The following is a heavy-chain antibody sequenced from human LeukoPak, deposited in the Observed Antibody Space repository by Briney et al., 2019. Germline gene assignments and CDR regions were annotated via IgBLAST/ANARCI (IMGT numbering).Heavy chain of an antibody. J-gene: IGHJ4*02. Sequence: GGSLRLSCAASGFTFSSYDMHWVRQATGKGLEWVSAIGTAGDTYYPGSVKGRFTISRENAKNSLYLQMNSLRAGDTAVYYCARGTVEAASYYFDYWGQGTLVTVSS. D-gene: IGHD2-15*01. CDR1: GFTFSSYD. CDR2: IGTAGDT. V-gene: IGHV3-13*01. CDR3: ARGTVEAASYYFDY.